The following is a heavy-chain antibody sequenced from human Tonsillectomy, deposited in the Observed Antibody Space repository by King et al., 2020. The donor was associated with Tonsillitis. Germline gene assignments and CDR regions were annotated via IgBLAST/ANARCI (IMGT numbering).Heavy chain of an antibody. CDR2: IYYSGST. CDR1: GGSISSSSYY. V-gene: IGHV4-39*07. CDR3: ARMVRGVDTFDY. D-gene: IGHD3-10*01. J-gene: IGHJ4*02. Sequence: QLQESGPGLVKPSETLSLTCTVSGGSISSSSYYWGWIRQPPGKGLEWIGSIYYSGSTYYNPSLKSRVTISVETSKNQFSLKLSSVTAADTAVYYCARMVRGVDTFDYWGQGTLVTVSS.